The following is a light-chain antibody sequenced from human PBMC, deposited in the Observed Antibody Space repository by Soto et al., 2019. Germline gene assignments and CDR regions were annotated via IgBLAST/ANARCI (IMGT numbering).Light chain of an antibody. Sequence: QLVLTQSPSASASLGASVKLTCTLSRGHSGYAIAWHQQQPEKGPRYLMNLNSDGSHRKGDGIPDRFSGSSSGAERYLTISSLQSEDEADYYCQTWGTGIRVFGGGTQLTVL. CDR1: RGHSGYA. CDR3: QTWGTGIRV. CDR2: LNSDGSH. J-gene: IGLJ3*02. V-gene: IGLV4-69*01.